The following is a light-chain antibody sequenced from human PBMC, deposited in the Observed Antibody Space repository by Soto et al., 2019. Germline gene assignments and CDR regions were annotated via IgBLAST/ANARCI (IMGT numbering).Light chain of an antibody. Sequence: EIVMAQSPATLSVSPGETAILSCRASQNIGSNLAWYQQRPGQAPRLLIYGASSRVTGIPARFSGSGSGTDSTLTISSLQSEDFAVYYCQQYSVPHLTFAGGTKVDIK. CDR1: QNIGSN. J-gene: IGKJ4*01. CDR2: GAS. V-gene: IGKV3-15*01. CDR3: QQYSVPHLT.